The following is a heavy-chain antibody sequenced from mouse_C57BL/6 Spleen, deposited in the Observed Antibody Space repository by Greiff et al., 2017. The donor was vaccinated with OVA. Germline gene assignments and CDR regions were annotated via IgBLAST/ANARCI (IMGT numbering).Heavy chain of an antibody. CDR1: GFTFSSYA. Sequence: EVQRVESGGGLVKPGGSLKLSCAASGFTFSSYAMSWVRQTPEKRLEWVAPISDGGSYTYYPGNVKGRFTLSRDNAKNNLYMQMSHLKSEDTAMYYCASPITTVVEGYFDVWGTGTTLTVSS. CDR2: ISDGGSYT. J-gene: IGHJ1*03. V-gene: IGHV5-4*01. D-gene: IGHD1-1*01. CDR3: ASPITTVVEGYFDV.